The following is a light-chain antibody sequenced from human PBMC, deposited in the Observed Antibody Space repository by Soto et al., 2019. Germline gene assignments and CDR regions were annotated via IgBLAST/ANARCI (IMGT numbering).Light chain of an antibody. CDR2: KAS. Sequence: DIQMTQSPSTLSASVGDRVTMTCRASQRISSWLAWYQQKPGKAPKVLIYKASSLESGVPSRFSGSGSVTEFTLTISSLQPDDFATYYCQQYNTYPWTFGQGTQVEIK. V-gene: IGKV1-5*03. CDR1: QRISSW. J-gene: IGKJ1*01. CDR3: QQYNTYPWT.